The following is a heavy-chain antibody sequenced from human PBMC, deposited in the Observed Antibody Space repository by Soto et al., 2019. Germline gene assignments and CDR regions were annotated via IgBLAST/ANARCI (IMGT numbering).Heavy chain of an antibody. CDR2: ISAHNGNT. V-gene: IGHV1-18*01. CDR3: ARGRYGDY. CDR1: GYTFTSYG. J-gene: IGHJ4*02. Sequence: QVHLVQSGAEVRKPGASVKVSCKGSGYTFTSYGITWVRQAPGQGLEWMGWISAHNGNTNYAQKLQGRVTVTRDTSTRTDYMERRSLRSDDTAVYYCARGRYGDYWGQGALVTVSS. D-gene: IGHD1-1*01.